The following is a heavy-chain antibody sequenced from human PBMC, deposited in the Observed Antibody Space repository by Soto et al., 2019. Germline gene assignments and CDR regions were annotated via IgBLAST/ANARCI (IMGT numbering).Heavy chain of an antibody. V-gene: IGHV4-39*01. Sequence: PSETLSLTCTVSGDSGGFISSSSDHRGGIRQTPGKGLEWIGNIYYSGSTYYNPSLKSRVTISVDTSKNQFSLRLTSVAAADTAVFYCAGHPIGYSGYDSDYWGQGTLVTVSS. CDR3: AGHPIGYSGYDSDY. J-gene: IGHJ4*02. D-gene: IGHD5-12*01. CDR2: IYYSGST. CDR1: GDSGGFISSSSDH.